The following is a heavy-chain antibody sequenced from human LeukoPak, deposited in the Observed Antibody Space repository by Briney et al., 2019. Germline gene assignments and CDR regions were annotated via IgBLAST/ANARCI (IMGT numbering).Heavy chain of an antibody. CDR1: VFTFSSFD. V-gene: IGHV3-13*01. Sequence: GSLRLSCAASVFTFSSFDMHWVRQPTGQGLEWVSTIVTASDTYYPGSVEGRFTLSRDNAKNSLYLQMNSLTAGDTAVYYCARGPPRGKYYYMDVWGKGTTVTVSS. CDR3: ARGPPRGKYYYMDV. J-gene: IGHJ6*03. D-gene: IGHD1-1*01. CDR2: IVTASDT.